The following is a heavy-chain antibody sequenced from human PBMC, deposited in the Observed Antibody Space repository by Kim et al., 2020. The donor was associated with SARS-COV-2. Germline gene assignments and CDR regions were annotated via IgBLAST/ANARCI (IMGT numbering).Heavy chain of an antibody. CDR2: IYSGGSST. CDR3: ATHTAWDY. J-gene: IGHJ4*02. CDR1: GFTFSSYA. V-gene: IGHV3-23*03. D-gene: IGHD5-18*01. Sequence: GGSLRLSCAASGFTFSSYAMSWVRQAPGKGLEWVSVIYSGGSSTYYADSVKGRFTISRDNSKNTLYLQMNSLRAEDTAVYYCATHTAWDYWGQGTLVTVSS.